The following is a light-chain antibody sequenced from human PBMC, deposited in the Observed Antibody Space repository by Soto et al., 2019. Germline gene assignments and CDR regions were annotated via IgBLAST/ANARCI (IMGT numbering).Light chain of an antibody. CDR1: QDISNY. J-gene: IGKJ5*01. V-gene: IGKV1-33*01. CDR2: DAS. CDR3: QQSYTSRIT. Sequence: DIQMTQSPAALSASIGDRVTITCQASQDISNYLNWYQQKPGKAPKLLIYDASNLETGVPSRFSGSGSGTDFTFTISSLQPEDIATYYCQQSYTSRITFGLGTRLEIK.